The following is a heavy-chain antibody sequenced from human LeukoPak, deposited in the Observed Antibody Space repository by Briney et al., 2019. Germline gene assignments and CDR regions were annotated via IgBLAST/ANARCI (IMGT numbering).Heavy chain of an antibody. D-gene: IGHD1-1*01. CDR1: GFTFGINS. Sequence: GGSLRLSCAAAGFTFGINSMTWVRQAPGKGLEWVSTVNPSGDSTYYADSVKGRFTISRDNSKNTVYLQMDSLRAEDTAVYYCAKDRAGTPWADWGQGTLVTVSS. J-gene: IGHJ4*02. CDR2: VNPSGDST. V-gene: IGHV3-23*01. CDR3: AKDRAGTPWAD.